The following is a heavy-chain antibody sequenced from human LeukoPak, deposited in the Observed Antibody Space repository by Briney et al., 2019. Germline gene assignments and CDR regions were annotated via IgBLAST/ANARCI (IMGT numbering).Heavy chain of an antibody. V-gene: IGHV3-33*01. CDR1: GFTFSSYG. J-gene: IGHJ3*02. CDR2: IWYDGSNK. D-gene: IGHD6-13*01. Sequence: PGRSLRLSCAASGFTFSSYGMHWVRQAPGKGLEWVAVIWYDGSNKYYADSVKGRFTISRDNSKNTLYLQMNSLRAEDTAVYYCARDLSPYSSSWRGAFDIWGQGTMVTVSS. CDR3: ARDLSPYSSSWRGAFDI.